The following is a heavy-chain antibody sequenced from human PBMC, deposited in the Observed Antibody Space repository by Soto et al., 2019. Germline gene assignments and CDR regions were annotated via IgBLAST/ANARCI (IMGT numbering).Heavy chain of an antibody. CDR1: GGTFSSYA. CDR2: IIPIFGTA. V-gene: IGHV1-69*01. J-gene: IGHJ3*02. Sequence: QVQLVQSGAEVKKPGSSVKVSGKASGGTFSSYAISWVRQSPGQGLAWMGGIIPIFGTANSAQKFQGRVTITADESTRTADMELSSLRSEDTAVYYCARDRGGQFPPAAFDIWGQGTMVTVSS. D-gene: IGHD3-16*01. CDR3: ARDRGGQFPPAAFDI.